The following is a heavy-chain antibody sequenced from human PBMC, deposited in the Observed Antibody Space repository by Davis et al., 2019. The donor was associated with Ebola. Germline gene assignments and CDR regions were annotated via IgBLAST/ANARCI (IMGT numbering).Heavy chain of an antibody. CDR3: ARHIVAGWTNWFDP. V-gene: IGHV4-39*07. Sequence: MPSETLSLTCTVSGGSIISSSSYWGWIRQPPRKGLEWIGCLFHSGSTFYTPSLKSRVTISVDRSKNQFSLQLNSVTPEDTAVYYCARHIVAGWTNWFDPWGQGTLVTVSS. D-gene: IGHD2-21*01. CDR2: LFHSGST. CDR1: GGSIISSSSY. J-gene: IGHJ5*02.